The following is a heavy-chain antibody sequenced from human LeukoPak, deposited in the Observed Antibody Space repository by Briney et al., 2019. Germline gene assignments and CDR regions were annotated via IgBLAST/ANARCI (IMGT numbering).Heavy chain of an antibody. Sequence: PSETLSLTCTVSGGSISSYYWSWIRQPAGKGLELIGRIYSSGSTNYNPSLKSRLTMSIDTSKNQFSLKLSSVTAADTAVYYCARCKYSAFDIWGQGTMVTVSS. CDR3: ARCKYSAFDI. CDR1: GGSISSYY. J-gene: IGHJ3*02. V-gene: IGHV4-4*07. D-gene: IGHD5-18*01. CDR2: IYSSGST.